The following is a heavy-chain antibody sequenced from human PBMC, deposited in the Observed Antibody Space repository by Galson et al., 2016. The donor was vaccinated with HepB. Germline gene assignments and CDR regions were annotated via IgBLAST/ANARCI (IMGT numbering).Heavy chain of an antibody. J-gene: IGHJ4*02. D-gene: IGHD5-12*01. CDR3: ARGRGYSGYEVDY. CDR2: INAGNGNT. CDR1: GYTFTSYA. V-gene: IGHV1-3*01. Sequence: SVKVSCKASGYTFTSYAMHWVRQAPGQRLEWMGWINAGNGNTKYSQKFQGRVTITRDTSASTAYMELSSLRSEDTAVYYCARGRGYSGYEVDYWGQGTLVTVSS.